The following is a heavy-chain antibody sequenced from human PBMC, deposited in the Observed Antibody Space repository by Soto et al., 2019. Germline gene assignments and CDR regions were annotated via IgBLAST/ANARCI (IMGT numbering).Heavy chain of an antibody. D-gene: IGHD3-9*01. CDR1: GFTFSSYA. CDR2: ISGDGSST. CDR3: AKDWEFDWPNYYFDY. J-gene: IGHJ4*02. V-gene: IGHV3-23*01. Sequence: PGGSLRLSCAASGFTFSSYAMSWVRQAPGKGLEWVSAISGDGSSTYFADSGKGRFTISRDNSKNTLYLQMNSLRAEDTAVYYCAKDWEFDWPNYYFDYWGQGTQVTVSS.